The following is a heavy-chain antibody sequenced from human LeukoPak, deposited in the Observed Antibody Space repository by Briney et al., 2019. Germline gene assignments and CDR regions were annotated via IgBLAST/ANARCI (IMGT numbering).Heavy chain of an antibody. J-gene: IGHJ4*02. CDR1: GYTLTELS. Sequence: ASVKVSCKVSGYTLTELSMHWVRQAPGKGLEWMGGFDPEDGETIYAQKFQGRVTMTEDTSTDTAYMELSSLRSEDTAVYYCATPPDSGYDLYAFDYWGQGTLVTVSS. D-gene: IGHD5-12*01. CDR3: ATPPDSGYDLYAFDY. CDR2: FDPEDGET. V-gene: IGHV1-24*01.